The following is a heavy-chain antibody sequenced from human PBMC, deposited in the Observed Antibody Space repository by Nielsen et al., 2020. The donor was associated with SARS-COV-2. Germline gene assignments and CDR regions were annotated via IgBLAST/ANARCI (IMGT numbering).Heavy chain of an antibody. Sequence: GESLKISCAASGFTFSAYGMHWVRQTPANGLEWVAVISYDAVNVDYADSVKGRFTISRDNSRNRLFLQMSSLRDEDTAVYYCARHCSSGSCYSPPIWGQGTMVTVSS. D-gene: IGHD2-15*01. CDR3: ARHCSSGSCYSPPI. CDR2: ISYDAVNV. CDR1: GFTFSAYG. J-gene: IGHJ3*02. V-gene: IGHV3-30*03.